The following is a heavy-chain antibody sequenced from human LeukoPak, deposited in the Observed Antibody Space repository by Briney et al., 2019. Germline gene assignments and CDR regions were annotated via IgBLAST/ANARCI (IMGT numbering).Heavy chain of an antibody. CDR1: GGSISSGSYY. CDR2: IYTSGST. Sequence: PSETLSLTCTVSGGSISSGSYYWSWIRQPAGKGLEWIGRIYTSGSTNYNPSLKSRVTISVDTSKNQFSLKLSSVTAADTAVYYCARDGRYYYGSGSYPVDNWFDPWGQGTLVTVSS. V-gene: IGHV4-61*02. J-gene: IGHJ5*02. CDR3: ARDGRYYYGSGSYPVDNWFDP. D-gene: IGHD3-10*01.